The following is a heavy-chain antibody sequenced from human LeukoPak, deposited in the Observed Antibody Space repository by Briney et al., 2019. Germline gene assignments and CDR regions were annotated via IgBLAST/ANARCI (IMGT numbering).Heavy chain of an antibody. D-gene: IGHD1-26*01. CDR3: ARGESPSDY. CDR2: IHLDGRTT. V-gene: IGHV3-74*01. J-gene: IGHJ4*02. Sequence: PGGSLRSPCAASGFTFSSYWMHWARQRPGKGLVWVSRIHLDGRTTDYADSVRGRFTISRDNAKNTLSLEMNSLRPEDTAVYYCARGESPSDYWGQG. CDR1: GFTFSSYW.